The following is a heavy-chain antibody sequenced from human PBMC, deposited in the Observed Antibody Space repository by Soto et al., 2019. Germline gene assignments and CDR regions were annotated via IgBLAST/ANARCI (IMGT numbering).Heavy chain of an antibody. J-gene: IGHJ4*02. CDR2: IYPGDSDT. Sequence: GESLKISCKGSGYSFTKYWIGWVRQMPGKGLEWMGIIYPGDSDTRYSPSFQGQVTISADRSINTACLHWSSLKASDNAIYFCARAYRETYPPPYYFDLWGQGSLVTVSS. CDR1: GYSFTKYW. D-gene: IGHD1-26*01. CDR3: ARAYRETYPPPYYFDL. V-gene: IGHV5-51*01.